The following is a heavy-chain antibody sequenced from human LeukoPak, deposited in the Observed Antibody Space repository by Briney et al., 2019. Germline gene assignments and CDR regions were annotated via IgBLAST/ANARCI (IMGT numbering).Heavy chain of an antibody. Sequence: ASVKVSCKVSGYTLTELSMHWVRQAPGKGLEWMGGFDPEDGETIYAQKFQGRVTMTEDTSTDTAYMELSSLRSEDTAVYYCATEPYGSGGMDVWGQGTTVTVSS. CDR3: ATEPYGSGGMDV. CDR2: FDPEDGET. CDR1: GYTLTELS. J-gene: IGHJ6*02. V-gene: IGHV1-24*01. D-gene: IGHD3-10*01.